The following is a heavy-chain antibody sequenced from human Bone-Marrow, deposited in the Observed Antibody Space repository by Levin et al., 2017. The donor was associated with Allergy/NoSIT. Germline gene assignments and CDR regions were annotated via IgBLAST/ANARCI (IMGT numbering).Heavy chain of an antibody. V-gene: IGHV3-7*01. CDR2: IKQDGSLK. Sequence: ASVKVSCAASGFIFTEFWMSWVRQAPGKGLEWVASIKQDGSLKYYVDSVRGRFTISRDNAKNSPYLEMNSLRAEDTAVYYCARVGELGYCSSDTCYHYFDYWGRGTLVTVSS. J-gene: IGHJ4*02. CDR3: ARVGELGYCSSDTCYHYFDY. D-gene: IGHD2-2*01. CDR1: GFIFTEFW.